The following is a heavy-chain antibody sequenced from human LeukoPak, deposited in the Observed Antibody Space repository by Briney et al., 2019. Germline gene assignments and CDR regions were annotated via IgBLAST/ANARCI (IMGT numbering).Heavy chain of an antibody. J-gene: IGHJ4*02. V-gene: IGHV1-8*01. CDR2: MNPNSGNT. D-gene: IGHD2/OR15-2a*01. Sequence: ASVKVSCKTSGYTFISYDINWVRQATGQGLEWMGWMNPNSGNTGYAQKFQGRVTMTRNTSISTAYMELSGLRSEDTAVYYCARVQQYLKLFDYWGQGTLVTVSS. CDR3: ARVQQYLKLFDY. CDR1: GYTFISYD.